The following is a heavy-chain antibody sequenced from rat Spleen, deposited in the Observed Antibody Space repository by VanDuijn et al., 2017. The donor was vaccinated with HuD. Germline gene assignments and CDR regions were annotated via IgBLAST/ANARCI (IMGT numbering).Heavy chain of an antibody. CDR1: GFSLISYG. Sequence: QVQLKESGPGLVQPSQTLSLTCTVSGFSLISYGVNWVRQPPGKGLERMGGIWGDGSTDYNSALKSRLSISRDTSRSQVFLKMNSLQTDDTAIYFCTRTYGGYTSNWFPYWGQGSLVTVSS. V-gene: IGHV2-13*01. D-gene: IGHD1-11*01. J-gene: IGHJ3*01. CDR2: IWGDGST. CDR3: TRTYGGYTSNWFPY.